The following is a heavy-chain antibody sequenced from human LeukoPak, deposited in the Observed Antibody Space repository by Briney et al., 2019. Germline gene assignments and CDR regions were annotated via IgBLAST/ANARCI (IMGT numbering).Heavy chain of an antibody. V-gene: IGHV3-48*03. D-gene: IGHD1-20*01. CDR3: ARDPGISGMSY. CDR1: GFTFSSYE. J-gene: IGHJ4*02. CDR2: ISGRGTTI. Sequence: PGGSLRLSCAASGFTFSSYEMNWVRRAPGKGLEWVSYISGRGTTIYYADSVKGRFTISRDNANNSLYLQMNSLRAEDTAVYYCARDPGISGMSYWGQGTLVTVSS.